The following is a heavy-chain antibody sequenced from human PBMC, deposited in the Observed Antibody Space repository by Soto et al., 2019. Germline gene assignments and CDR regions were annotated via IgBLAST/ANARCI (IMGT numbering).Heavy chain of an antibody. D-gene: IGHD2-15*01. Sequence: GGSLRLSCAASGFTFSTSWMNWVRQAPGKGLEWVANIKQDESETHYVDSANGRFTISRDNAKNLLYLQMNSLRAEDTAVYYCARDRGYCTGGTCYSVLDYWGQGVLVTVSS. CDR3: ARDRGYCTGGTCYSVLDY. J-gene: IGHJ4*02. V-gene: IGHV3-7*01. CDR2: IKQDESET. CDR1: GFTFSTSW.